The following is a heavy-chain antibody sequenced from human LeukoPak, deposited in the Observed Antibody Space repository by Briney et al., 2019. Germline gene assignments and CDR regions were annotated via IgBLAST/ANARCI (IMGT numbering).Heavy chain of an antibody. V-gene: IGHV1-58*01. CDR2: IVVGSGNT. J-gene: IGHJ4*02. CDR3: ARGYGDSNYFDY. D-gene: IGHD4-17*01. Sequence: SVKVSCKASGFTFTSSAVQWVRQARGQRLEWIGWIVVGSGNTNYAQKFQGRVTMSTDTSTSTAYMELRSLRSDDTAVYYCARGYGDSNYFDYWGQGTLVTVSS. CDR1: GFTFTSSA.